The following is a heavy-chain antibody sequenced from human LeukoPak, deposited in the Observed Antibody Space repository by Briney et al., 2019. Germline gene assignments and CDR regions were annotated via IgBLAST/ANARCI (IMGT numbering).Heavy chain of an antibody. CDR1: GFTFSSYA. J-gene: IGHJ4*02. V-gene: IGHV3-23*01. CDR3: AKGDRAVAGHNYFDY. D-gene: IGHD6-19*01. CDR2: ISGSGGTT. Sequence: PGGSLRLSCAASGFTFSSYAMSWVRQAPGKGLEWVSAISGSGGTTYYGDSVKGRFTISRDNSKNTLYLQMNSLRAEDTAVYYCAKGDRAVAGHNYFDYWGQGTLVTVSS.